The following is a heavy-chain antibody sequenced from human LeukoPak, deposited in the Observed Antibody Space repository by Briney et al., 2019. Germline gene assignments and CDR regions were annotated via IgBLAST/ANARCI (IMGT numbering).Heavy chain of an antibody. Sequence: GGSLRLSCAASGFTFSSYAMSWVRQAPGKGLEWVSAISGSGGSTYYADSVKGWFTISRDNSKNTLYLQMNSLRAEDTAVYYCAKDGSGWYLFSAGYFDYWGQGTLVTVSS. CDR3: AKDGSGWYLFSAGYFDY. J-gene: IGHJ4*02. CDR2: ISGSGGST. D-gene: IGHD6-19*01. V-gene: IGHV3-23*01. CDR1: GFTFSSYA.